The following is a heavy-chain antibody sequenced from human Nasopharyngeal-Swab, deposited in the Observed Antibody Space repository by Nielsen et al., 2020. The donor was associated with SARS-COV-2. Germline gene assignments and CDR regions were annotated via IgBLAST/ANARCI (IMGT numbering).Heavy chain of an antibody. V-gene: IGHV4-31*02. CDR2: IYYSGST. D-gene: IGHD2-2*01. Sequence: RQAPGKGLEWIGYIYYSGSTYYNPSLKSRVTISVDTSKNQFSLKLSPVTAADTAVYYCARVFWGYCSSTSCSNYYYYYYMDVWGKGTTVTVSS. J-gene: IGHJ6*03. CDR3: ARVFWGYCSSTSCSNYYYYYYMDV.